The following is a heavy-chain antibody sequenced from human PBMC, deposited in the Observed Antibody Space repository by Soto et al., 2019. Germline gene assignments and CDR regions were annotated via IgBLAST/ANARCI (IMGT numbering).Heavy chain of an antibody. CDR3: ARPAEVSIAGAPEH. V-gene: IGHV5-51*01. CDR2: IYPGNSNT. CDR1: GYTFTNYW. Sequence: EVQLVQSGAEVKKPGESLKISCKGSGYTFTNYWIAWVRQMPGKGLEWMGIIYPGNSNTRYRPSFQGQVTISADKSITTAYLQWTSLMASDTAMYYCARPAEVSIAGAPEHWGQGTPVTVSS. D-gene: IGHD1-26*01. J-gene: IGHJ1*01.